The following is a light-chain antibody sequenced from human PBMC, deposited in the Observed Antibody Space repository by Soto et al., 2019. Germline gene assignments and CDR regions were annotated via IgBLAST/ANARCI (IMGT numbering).Light chain of an antibody. Sequence: QSALTQPASVSGSPGQSITISCPGTSSDVGGYNYVSWYQQHPGKAPKLMIYEVSNRPSGVSNRFSGSKSGNTASLTISGLQAEDEADYYCSSYTSSSVWVFGGGTKLTVL. CDR2: EVS. J-gene: IGLJ3*02. V-gene: IGLV2-14*01. CDR1: SSDVGGYNY. CDR3: SSYTSSSVWV.